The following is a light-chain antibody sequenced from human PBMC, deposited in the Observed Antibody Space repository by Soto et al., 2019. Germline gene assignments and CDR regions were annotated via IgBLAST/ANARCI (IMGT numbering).Light chain of an antibody. CDR3: NSYTSTNTVV. J-gene: IGLJ2*01. CDR2: DVN. V-gene: IGLV2-14*03. CDR1: SSDVGV. Sequence: QSALTQPASVSGSPGQSITISCTGASSDVGVSWYQQHPGKAPKLMIYDVNNRPSGISNRFSGSKSGNKASLTISGLQAEDEADYYCNSYTSTNTVVFGGGTKVTVL.